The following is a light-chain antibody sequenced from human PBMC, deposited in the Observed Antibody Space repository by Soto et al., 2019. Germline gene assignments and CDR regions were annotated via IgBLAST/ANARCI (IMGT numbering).Light chain of an antibody. CDR2: GVS. CDR1: QSVSVN. V-gene: IGKV3-15*01. Sequence: EIVMTQSPGTLSLSPGERATLSWRASQSVSVNLAWYQQKPGQAPRLLVYGVSTRATGIPARFSGSESGTELTLTISSLQSEDFAVYYCQQYGSSPLISFGQGTRLEIK. J-gene: IGKJ5*01. CDR3: QQYGSSPLIS.